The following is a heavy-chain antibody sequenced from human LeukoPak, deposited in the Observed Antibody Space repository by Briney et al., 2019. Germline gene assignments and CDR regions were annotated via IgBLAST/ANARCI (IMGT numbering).Heavy chain of an antibody. CDR1: GGTFSSYA. V-gene: IGHV1-69*13. D-gene: IGHD3-22*01. CDR3: ARAVAYYYDSSGLDAFDI. CDR2: IIPIFGTA. Sequence: SVKVSCKASGGTFSSYAISCVRQAPGQGLEWMGGIIPIFGTANYAQKFQGRVTITADESTSTAYMELSSLRSEDTAVYYCARAVAYYYDSSGLDAFDIWGQGTMVTVSS. J-gene: IGHJ3*02.